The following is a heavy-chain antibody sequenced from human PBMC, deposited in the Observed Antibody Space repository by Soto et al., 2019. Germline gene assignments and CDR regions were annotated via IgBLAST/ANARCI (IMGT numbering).Heavy chain of an antibody. J-gene: IGHJ6*02. D-gene: IGHD4-17*01. CDR1: GFTFSSYG. CDR3: SNSFGVYGDSIGMDV. V-gene: IGHV3-30*18. CDR2: ISYDGSNK. Sequence: QVQLVESGGGVVQPGRSLRLSCAASGFTFSSYGMHWVRQAPGKGLEWVAVISYDGSNKYYADSVKGRFTISRDNSKKTLYLQMNSLRAEDTAVYYCSNSFGVYGDSIGMDVWGQGTTVTVSS.